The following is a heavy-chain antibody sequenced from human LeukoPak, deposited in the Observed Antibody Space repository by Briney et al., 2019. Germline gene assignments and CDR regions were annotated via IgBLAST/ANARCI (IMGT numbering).Heavy chain of an antibody. CDR3: AGDRNSDWYSPLDY. V-gene: IGHV3-23*01. Sequence: GGSLRLSCAASGSTFSSYSMNWVRQAPGKGLEWVAIITATGDTAYYADSVKGRFTISRDNSRNTVYMQMDSLRAEDTAIYYCAGDRNSDWYSPLDYWGQGSQVTVSP. D-gene: IGHD6-19*01. CDR1: GSTFSSYS. J-gene: IGHJ4*02. CDR2: ITATGDTA.